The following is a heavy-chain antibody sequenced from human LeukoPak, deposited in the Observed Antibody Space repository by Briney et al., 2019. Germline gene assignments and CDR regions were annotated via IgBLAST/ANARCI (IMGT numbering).Heavy chain of an antibody. V-gene: IGHV3-66*02. D-gene: IGHD1-26*01. J-gene: IGHJ3*02. Sequence: PGGSLRLSCAVSAFTVSSNYVSWVRQAPGKGLEWVSVIYGGGSTNYADSVKGRFTISRDNSKNTLYLQMNSLRAEDTAVYCCARDHSGSYQRAFDIWGQGTMVTVSS. CDR1: AFTVSSNY. CDR3: ARDHSGSYQRAFDI. CDR2: IYGGGST.